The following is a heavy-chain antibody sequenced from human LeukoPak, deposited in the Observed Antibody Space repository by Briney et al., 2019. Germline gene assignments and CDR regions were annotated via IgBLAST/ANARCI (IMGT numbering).Heavy chain of an antibody. CDR2: ISSNGGST. J-gene: IGHJ4*02. Sequence: SGGSLRLSCSASGFTFSSYAMHWVRQAPGKGLEYVSAISSNGGSTYYADSVKGRFTISRDNSKNTPYLQMSSLRAEDMAVYYCVKGDYDILTGYYGLDYWGQGTLVTVSS. D-gene: IGHD3-9*01. V-gene: IGHV3-64D*06. CDR3: VKGDYDILTGYYGLDY. CDR1: GFTFSSYA.